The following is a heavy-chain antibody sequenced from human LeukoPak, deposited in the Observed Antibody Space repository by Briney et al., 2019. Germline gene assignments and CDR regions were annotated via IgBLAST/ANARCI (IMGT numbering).Heavy chain of an antibody. CDR1: GGAFTRAA. J-gene: IGHJ6*03. V-gene: IGHV1-69*13. CDR3: ATPRMNYYGSGGHYSYYYLDV. Sequence: SVKVSCKASGGAFTRAAVSWVRQAPGQGLEWMGGVIPHSGTADYAQKFRGRVTLTADASTSTAYMELNSLTSEDTAVYYCATPRMNYYGSGGHYSYYYLDVWGSGTAVTVSS. D-gene: IGHD3-10*01. CDR2: VIPHSGTA.